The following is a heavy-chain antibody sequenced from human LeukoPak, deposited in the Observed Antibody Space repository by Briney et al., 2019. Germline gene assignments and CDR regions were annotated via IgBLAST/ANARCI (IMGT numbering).Heavy chain of an antibody. Sequence: SETLSLTCSLSGDSFTTYYWSWLRQPPGKGLEWIGYIYYSGTTNYNPSLETRATISIDRPKNQFSLKLASVTAADTAVYYCAREKLSTSWYGGSRDYRHYFYGMDVWGQGTTVTVSS. CDR3: AREKLSTSWYGGSRDYRHYFYGMDV. V-gene: IGHV4-59*01. D-gene: IGHD2-2*01. J-gene: IGHJ6*02. CDR1: GDSFTTYY. CDR2: IYYSGTT.